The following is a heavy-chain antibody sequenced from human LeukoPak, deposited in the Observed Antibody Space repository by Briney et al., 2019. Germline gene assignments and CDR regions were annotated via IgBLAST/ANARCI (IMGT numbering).Heavy chain of an antibody. CDR2: IYYSGST. D-gene: IGHD4-23*01. CDR1: GGSISSGDYY. V-gene: IGHV4-30-4*01. Sequence: SETLSLTCTVSGGSISSGDYYWSWIRQPPGKGLEWIGYIYYSGSTYYNPSLKSRVTISVDTSKNQFSLKLSSVTAADTAVYYCARDGVVTRTLNAFDIWGQGTMVTVSS. J-gene: IGHJ3*02. CDR3: ARDGVVTRTLNAFDI.